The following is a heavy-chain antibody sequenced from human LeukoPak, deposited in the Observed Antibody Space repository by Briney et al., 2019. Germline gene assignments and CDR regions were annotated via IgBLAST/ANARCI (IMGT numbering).Heavy chain of an antibody. Sequence: GGSLRLSCAASGFTVSSDYMSWVRQAPGKGLEWVSVIYSGGSTYYADSVKGRFTISGDKSKNTVYLQMNSLRFEDTAMYYCARNWFDPWGQGTLVTVSS. CDR1: GFTVSSDY. V-gene: IGHV3-53*05. CDR2: IYSGGST. J-gene: IGHJ5*02. CDR3: ARNWFDP.